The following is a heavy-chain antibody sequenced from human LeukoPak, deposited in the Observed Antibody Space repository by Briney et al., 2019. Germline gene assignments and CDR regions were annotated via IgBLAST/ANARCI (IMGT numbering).Heavy chain of an antibody. CDR3: AAWIRYFDWSRKGDAFDI. CDR1: GGSFSGYY. D-gene: IGHD3-9*01. Sequence: SETLSLTCAVYGGSFSGYYWSWIRQPPGKGLEWIGEINHSGSTNYNPSLKSRVTISVDTSKNQFSLKLSSVAAADTAVYYCAAWIRYFDWSRKGDAFDIWGQGTMVTVSS. CDR2: INHSGST. V-gene: IGHV4-34*01. J-gene: IGHJ3*02.